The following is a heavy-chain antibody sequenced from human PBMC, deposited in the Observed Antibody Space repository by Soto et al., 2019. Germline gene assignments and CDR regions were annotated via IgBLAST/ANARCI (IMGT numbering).Heavy chain of an antibody. CDR2: ISAGGGSP. V-gene: IGHV3-23*01. CDR1: GFIFNNYA. J-gene: IGHJ1*01. D-gene: IGHD1-7*01. CDR3: AIYSELPYDPHNLD. Sequence: GGSLRLSCAASGFIFNNYAMSWVRQAPGKGLEWVSFISAGGGSPNYADSVKGRFTISRDNSKNMVYLQMNSLRAEDTAIYYCAIYSELPYDPHNLDWGQGTLATDPS.